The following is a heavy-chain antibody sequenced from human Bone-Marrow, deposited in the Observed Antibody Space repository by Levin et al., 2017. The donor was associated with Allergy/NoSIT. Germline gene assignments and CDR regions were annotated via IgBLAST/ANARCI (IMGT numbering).Heavy chain of an antibody. D-gene: IGHD2-15*01. CDR1: GFTFSSYA. CDR2: ISGSGGST. J-gene: IGHJ6*03. Sequence: PGGSLRLSCAASGFTFSSYAMSWVRQAPGKGLEWVSAISGSGGSTYYADSVKGRFTISRDNSKNTLYLQMNSLRAEDTAVYYCAKGPPRRVAATLVYYYYMDVWGKGTTVTVSS. CDR3: AKGPPRRVAATLVYYYYMDV. V-gene: IGHV3-23*01.